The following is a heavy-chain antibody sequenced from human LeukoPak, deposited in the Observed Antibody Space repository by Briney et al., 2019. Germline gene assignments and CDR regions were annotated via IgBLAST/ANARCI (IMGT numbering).Heavy chain of an antibody. D-gene: IGHD2-15*01. J-gene: IGHJ6*02. CDR1: GFTFSSYA. Sequence: PGGSLRLSCAASGFTFSSYAMHWVRQAPGKGLEWVAVISYDGSNKYYADSVKGRFTISRDNSKNTLYLQMNSLRAEDTAVYYCARGSMGWNVWGQGTTVTVSS. CDR3: ARGSMGWNV. V-gene: IGHV3-30-3*01. CDR2: ISYDGSNK.